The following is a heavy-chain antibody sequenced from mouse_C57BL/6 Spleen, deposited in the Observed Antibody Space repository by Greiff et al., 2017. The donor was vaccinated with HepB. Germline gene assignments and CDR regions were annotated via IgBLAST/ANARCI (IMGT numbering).Heavy chain of an antibody. J-gene: IGHJ1*03. CDR1: GYTFTSYW. D-gene: IGHD2-3*01. CDR2: IDPSDSYT. V-gene: IGHV1-59*01. Sequence: VQLQQSGAELVRPGTSVKLSCKASGYTFTSYWMHWVKQRPGQGLEWIGVIDPSDSYTNYNQKFKGKATLTVDTSSSTASMQLSSLTAEDSAVYYCARTKDGYRNWYFDVWGTGTTVTVAS. CDR3: ARTKDGYRNWYFDV.